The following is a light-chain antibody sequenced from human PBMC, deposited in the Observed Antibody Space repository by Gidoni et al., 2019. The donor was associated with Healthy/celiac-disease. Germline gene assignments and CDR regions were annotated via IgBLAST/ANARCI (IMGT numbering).Light chain of an antibody. Sequence: DIQMTQSPSSLSASVGDRVTITCQASQDISNYLNWYQQKPGKAPKLLIYDASNLETGGPSRFSGSGSGTDFTFTISSLQPEDSATYYCQQYDNRPPYTVGQGTKLEIK. CDR1: QDISNY. V-gene: IGKV1-33*01. CDR2: DAS. CDR3: QQYDNRPPYT. J-gene: IGKJ2*01.